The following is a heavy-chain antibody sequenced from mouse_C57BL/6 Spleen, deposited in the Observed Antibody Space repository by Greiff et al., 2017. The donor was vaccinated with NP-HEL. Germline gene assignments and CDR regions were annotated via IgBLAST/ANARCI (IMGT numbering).Heavy chain of an antibody. J-gene: IGHJ2*01. CDR2: IYPGDGDT. Sequence: VQLVESGPELVKPGASVKISCKASGYAFSSSWMNWVKQRPGKGLEWIGRIYPGDGDTNYNGKFKGKATLTADKSSSTAYMQLSSLTSEDSAVYFCARERVYYFDYWGQGTTLTVSS. CDR3: ARERVYYFDY. CDR1: GYAFSSSW. V-gene: IGHV1-82*01.